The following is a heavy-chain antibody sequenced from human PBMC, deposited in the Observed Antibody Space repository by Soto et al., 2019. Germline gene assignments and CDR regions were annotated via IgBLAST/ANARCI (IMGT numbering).Heavy chain of an antibody. CDR2: IYPGDSDT. CDR3: ARVSIAARRLGGGDAFDI. J-gene: IGHJ3*02. D-gene: IGHD6-6*01. CDR1: GYSFTSYW. V-gene: IGHV5-51*01. Sequence: PGESLKISCKGSGYSFTSYWIGWVRQMPGKGLEWMGIIYPGDSDTRYSPSFQGQVTISADKSISTAYLQWSSLKASDTAMYYFARVSIAARRLGGGDAFDIWGQGTMVTVSS.